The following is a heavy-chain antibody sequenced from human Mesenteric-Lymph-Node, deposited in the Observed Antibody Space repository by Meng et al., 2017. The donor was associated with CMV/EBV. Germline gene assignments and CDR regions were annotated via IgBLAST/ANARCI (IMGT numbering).Heavy chain of an antibody. V-gene: IGHV4-39*01. CDR1: GSISSSSYD. Sequence: GSISSSSYDWGWIRQHPGKGLEWSGSIYYSGSTYYNPSLKSRVTISVDTSKNQFSLKLSSVTAADTAVYYCARRENYYDSSGYYDYWGQGTLVTVSS. J-gene: IGHJ4*02. D-gene: IGHD3-22*01. CDR2: IYYSGST. CDR3: ARRENYYDSSGYYDY.